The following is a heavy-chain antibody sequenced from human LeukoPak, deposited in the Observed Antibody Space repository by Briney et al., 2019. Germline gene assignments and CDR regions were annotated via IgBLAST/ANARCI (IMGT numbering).Heavy chain of an antibody. D-gene: IGHD6-6*01. V-gene: IGHV3-23*01. CDR1: GFTFSDYY. CDR2: ISGSGGST. J-gene: IGHJ4*02. Sequence: GGSLRLSCAASGFTFSDYYMSWIRQAPGKGLEWVSAISGSGGSTYYADPVKGRFTISRDNSKNTLYLQMNSLRAEDTAVYYCAKGWLYSSSSGPDYWGQGTLVTVSS. CDR3: AKGWLYSSSSGPDY.